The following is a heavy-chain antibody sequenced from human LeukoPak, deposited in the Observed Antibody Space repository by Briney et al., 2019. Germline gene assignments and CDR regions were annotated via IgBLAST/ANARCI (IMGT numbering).Heavy chain of an antibody. Sequence: GGSLRLSCAASGFTFDDYAMHWVRQAPGKGLEWVSGISWNSGSIGYADSVKGRFTISRDNAKNSLYLQMNSLRAEDTALYYCTRVGATHFDYWGQGTPVTVSS. CDR1: GFTFDDYA. CDR3: TRVGATHFDY. D-gene: IGHD1-26*01. CDR2: ISWNSGSI. V-gene: IGHV3-9*01. J-gene: IGHJ4*02.